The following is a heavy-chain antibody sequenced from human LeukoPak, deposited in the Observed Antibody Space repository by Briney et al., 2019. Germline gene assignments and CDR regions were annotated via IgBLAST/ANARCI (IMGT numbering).Heavy chain of an antibody. V-gene: IGHV3-49*04. Sequence: GGSLRLSCTASGFTFGDYAMSWVRQAPGKGLEWVGFIRSKAYGGTTEYAASVKGRFTISRDDSKSIAYLQMNSLKTEDTAVYYCTRDHLSYCSSTSCYFSNYYYMDVWGKGTTVTVSS. CDR1: GFTFGDYA. CDR2: IRSKAYGGTT. J-gene: IGHJ6*03. CDR3: TRDHLSYCSSTSCYFSNYYYMDV. D-gene: IGHD2-2*01.